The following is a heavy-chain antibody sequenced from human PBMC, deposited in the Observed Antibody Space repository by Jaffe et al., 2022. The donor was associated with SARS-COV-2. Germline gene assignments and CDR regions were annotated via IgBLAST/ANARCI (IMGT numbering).Heavy chain of an antibody. CDR1: GGSISSGSYY. J-gene: IGHJ4*02. CDR2: IYTSGST. Sequence: QVQLQESGAGLVKPSQTLSLTCTVSGGSISSGSYYWSWIRQPAGKGLEWIGRIYTSGSTSYNPSLKSRVTISVDTSKNQFSLKLSFVTAADTAVYYCARNHRGRMEIPPRPFDSWGQGTLVTVSS. CDR3: ARNHRGRMEIPPRPFDS. V-gene: IGHV4-61*02. D-gene: IGHD6-6*01.